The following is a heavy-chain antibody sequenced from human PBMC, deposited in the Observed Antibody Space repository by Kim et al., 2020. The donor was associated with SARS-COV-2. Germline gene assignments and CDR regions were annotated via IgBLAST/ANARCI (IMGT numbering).Heavy chain of an antibody. CDR3: AKALPPLYSSSSFDV. V-gene: IGHV3-9*01. CDR2: ISWNSGRI. Sequence: GGSLRLSCAASGFPFGDYAMHWVRQAPGKGLEWVSRISWNSGRIDYADSVKGRFTISRDNAKNSLYLQMNSLRAEDTALYYCAKALPPLYSSSSFDVWGQGTTVTVSS. J-gene: IGHJ6*02. CDR1: GFPFGDYA. D-gene: IGHD6-6*01.